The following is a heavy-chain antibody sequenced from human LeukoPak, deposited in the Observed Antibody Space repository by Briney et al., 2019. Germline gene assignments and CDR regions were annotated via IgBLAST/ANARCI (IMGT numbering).Heavy chain of an antibody. CDR3: VRERTMVGGADI. Sequence: SETLSLTCTVSGDSISSGNYYWSWIRQPAGKGLEWIGRMYNSGSTNYNPSLKSRVTISVDTSNNQFSLRLSSVTAADTAVYYCVRERTMVGGADIWGQGTKVTVSS. J-gene: IGHJ3*02. CDR2: MYNSGST. D-gene: IGHD2-21*01. V-gene: IGHV4-61*02. CDR1: GDSISSGNYY.